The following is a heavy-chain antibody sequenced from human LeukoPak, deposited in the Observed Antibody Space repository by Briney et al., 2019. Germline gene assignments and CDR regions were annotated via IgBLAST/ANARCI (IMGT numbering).Heavy chain of an antibody. Sequence: PSETLSLTCTVSGGSISSSSFYWGWIRQPPGKGLEWIGEIYHSGSTNYNPSLKSRVTISVDKSKNQFSLKLSSVTAADTAVYYCARSEWAPRIAVAGTQYFQHWGQGTLVTVSS. D-gene: IGHD6-19*01. CDR3: ARSEWAPRIAVAGTQYFQH. CDR1: GGSISSSSFY. J-gene: IGHJ1*01. CDR2: IYHSGST. V-gene: IGHV4-39*07.